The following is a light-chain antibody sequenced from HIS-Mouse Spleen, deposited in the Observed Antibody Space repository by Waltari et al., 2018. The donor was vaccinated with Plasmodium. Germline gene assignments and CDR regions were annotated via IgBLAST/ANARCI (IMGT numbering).Light chain of an antibody. CDR1: SSDVGRYNF. J-gene: IGLJ2*01. CDR2: EGS. Sequence: QSALTPPAPVSGSPGQSITLPCTGTSSDVGRYNFVAWYQQHPGKAPKLMIYEGSKRPSGVSNRFSGSKSGNTASLTISGLQAEDEADYYCCSYAGSSTLVFGGGTKLTVL. CDR3: CSYAGSSTLV. V-gene: IGLV2-23*01.